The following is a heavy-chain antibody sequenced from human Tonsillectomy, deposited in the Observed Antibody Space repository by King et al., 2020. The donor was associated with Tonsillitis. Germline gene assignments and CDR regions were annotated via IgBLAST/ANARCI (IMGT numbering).Heavy chain of an antibody. CDR2: NITSFAPA. CDR1: GGTFSSYA. Sequence: VQLVQSGAEVKKPGSSVKVYCKTSGGTFSSYAFSWVRQAPGQGLEWMGGNITSFAPAIYAKNFQGRVTIIVDESTSTTYMELNNLRSEDTAVYYCARDIGDWGDYWGQGTLVTVSS. J-gene: IGHJ4*02. CDR3: ARDIGDWGDY. D-gene: IGHD7-27*01. V-gene: IGHV1-69*12.